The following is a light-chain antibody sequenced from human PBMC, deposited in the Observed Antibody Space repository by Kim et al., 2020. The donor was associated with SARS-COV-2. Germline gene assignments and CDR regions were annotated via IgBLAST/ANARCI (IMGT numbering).Light chain of an antibody. CDR3: QAWDSSTAGV. CDR1: KLGDKY. CDR2: QDS. J-gene: IGLJ2*01. Sequence: SYELTQPPSVSVSPGQTASITCSGDKLGDKYACWYQQKPGQSPVLVIYQDSKRPSGIPERFSGSNSGNTATLTISGTQAMAEADYYCQAWDSSTAGVFGGGTQLTVL. V-gene: IGLV3-1*01.